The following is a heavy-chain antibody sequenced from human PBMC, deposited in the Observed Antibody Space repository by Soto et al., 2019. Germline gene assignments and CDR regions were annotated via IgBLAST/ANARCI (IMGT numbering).Heavy chain of an antibody. CDR3: ARGRTVRNYADDSSDYFYFFDY. CDR1: GDSISTFY. D-gene: IGHD3-22*01. Sequence: SETLSLTCTVSGDSISTFYWGWMRQSPGKELEWIGYVYYTGSTNYNPSLKSRVAISVDRSKNQFSLKLTSANAADTAVYYCARGRTVRNYADDSSDYFYFFDYWGQGTQVTVSS. CDR2: VYYTGST. J-gene: IGHJ4*02. V-gene: IGHV4-59*01.